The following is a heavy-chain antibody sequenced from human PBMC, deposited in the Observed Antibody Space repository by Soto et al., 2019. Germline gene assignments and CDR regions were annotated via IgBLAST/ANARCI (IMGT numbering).Heavy chain of an antibody. CDR1: GYTFTSYA. D-gene: IGHD6-13*01. Sequence: ASVNVSCKASGYTFTSYAMHWVRQAPGQRLEWMGWINAGNGNTKYSQKFQGRVTITRDTSASTAYMELSSLRSDDTAVYYCAREAAAGTLDYWGQGTLVTVSS. J-gene: IGHJ4*02. CDR3: AREAAAGTLDY. CDR2: INAGNGNT. V-gene: IGHV1-3*01.